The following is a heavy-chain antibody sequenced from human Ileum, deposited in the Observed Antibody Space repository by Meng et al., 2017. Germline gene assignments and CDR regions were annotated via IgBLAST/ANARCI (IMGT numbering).Heavy chain of an antibody. J-gene: IGHJ4*02. V-gene: IGHV4-4*02. CDR3: ATSNDRDVYSLGY. CDR2: IFQTERP. D-gene: IGHD3-22*01. CDR1: GTA. Sequence: GPCQASASSSLFFTCAVSGTAWSRVRQPPGKGLEWIGKIFQTERPNYKPSIKSRVTMSIDKTKRQISLQLSAATDADTAVYSCATSNDRDVYSLGYWGQGTLVTVSS.